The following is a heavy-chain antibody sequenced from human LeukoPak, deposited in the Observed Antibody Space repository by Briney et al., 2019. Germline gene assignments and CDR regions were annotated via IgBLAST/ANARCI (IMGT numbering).Heavy chain of an antibody. D-gene: IGHD3-10*01. V-gene: IGHV3-53*01. J-gene: IGHJ4*02. CDR2: IYSGGGT. CDR1: GFTVSSNY. CDR3: ARSPLWFGENYFDY. Sequence: GGSLRLSCAASGFTVSSNYMSWVRQAPGKGLEWVSVIYSGGGTYYADSVKGRFTISRDNSKNTLYLQMNSLRAEDTAVYYCARSPLWFGENYFDYWGQGTLVTVSS.